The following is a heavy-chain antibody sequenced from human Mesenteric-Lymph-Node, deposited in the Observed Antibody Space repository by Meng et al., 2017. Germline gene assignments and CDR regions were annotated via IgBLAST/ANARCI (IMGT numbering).Heavy chain of an antibody. CDR2: ISSSSSYI. V-gene: IGHV3-21*01. CDR3: ARDGYYDYVWGSYRYANDAFDI. D-gene: IGHD3-16*02. CDR1: GFTFSSYS. J-gene: IGHJ3*02. Sequence: GESLKISCAASGFTFSSYSMNWVRQAPGKGLEWVSSISSSSSYIYYADSVKGRFTISRDNAKNSLYLQMNSLRAEDTAVYYCARDGYYDYVWGSYRYANDAFDIWGQGTMVTVSS.